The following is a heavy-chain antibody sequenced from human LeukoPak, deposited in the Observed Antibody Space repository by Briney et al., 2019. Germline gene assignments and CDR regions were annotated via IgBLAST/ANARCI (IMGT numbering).Heavy chain of an antibody. CDR3: AREGGGSGFDY. CDR2: ISYDGSNK. J-gene: IGHJ4*02. CDR1: GFTFSSYA. Sequence: GGSLRLSCAASGFTFSSYAMHWVRQAPGKGLEWVAVISYDGSNKDYADSVKGRFTISRDNSKNTLYLQMNSLRAEDTAVYYCAREGGGSGFDYWGQGTLVTVSS. V-gene: IGHV3-30*04. D-gene: IGHD6-19*01.